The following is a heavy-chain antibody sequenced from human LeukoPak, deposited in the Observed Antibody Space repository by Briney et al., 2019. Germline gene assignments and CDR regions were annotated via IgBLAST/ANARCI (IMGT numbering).Heavy chain of an antibody. CDR2: IYYSGST. CDR3: ARAPYGDYDDAFDI. CDR1: GGSISSYY. V-gene: IGHV4-59*01. Sequence: SETLSLICTVSGGSISSYYWSWIRQPPGKGLEWIGYIYYSGSTNYNPSLKSRVTISVDTSKNQFSLKLSSVTAADTAVYYCARAPYGDYDDAFDIWGQGTMVTVSS. D-gene: IGHD4-17*01. J-gene: IGHJ3*02.